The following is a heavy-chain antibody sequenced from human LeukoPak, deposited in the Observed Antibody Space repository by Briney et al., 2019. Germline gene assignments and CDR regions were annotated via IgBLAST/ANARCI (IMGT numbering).Heavy chain of an antibody. J-gene: IGHJ4*02. CDR1: DGSISNYY. Sequence: SETLSLTCTVSDGSISNYYWSWSRQPPGKGLEWIGYIYTSGSTNYNPSLKSRVTISVDTSQNQSSLKLRSVPAADTAVYYCARHLTGSSVCIEYWGQGTLVTVSS. CDR3: ARHLTGSSVCIEY. CDR2: IYTSGST. D-gene: IGHD2-8*02. V-gene: IGHV4-4*09.